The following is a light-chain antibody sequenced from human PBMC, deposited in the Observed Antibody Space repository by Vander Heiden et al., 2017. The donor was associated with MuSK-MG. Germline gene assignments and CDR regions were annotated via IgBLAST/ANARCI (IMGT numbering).Light chain of an antibody. CDR1: QSVGSW. J-gene: IGKJ2*01. CDR2: KAS. Sequence: DILMTQSPSTLSASVGDRVNITCRASQSVGSWLAWYQQKPGKDPNLLIYKASRLQSGVPSRCSGSGSGTEVTLTISSLQPDDFATDYCQQFNSVSPYSFGPGTKLDIK. CDR3: QQFNSVSPYS. V-gene: IGKV1-5*03.